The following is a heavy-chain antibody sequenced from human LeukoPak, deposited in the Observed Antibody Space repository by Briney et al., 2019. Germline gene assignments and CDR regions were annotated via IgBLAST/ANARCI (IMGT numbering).Heavy chain of an antibody. CDR2: ISSSSSYI. CDR1: GFTFSSYS. J-gene: IGHJ4*02. V-gene: IGHV3-21*04. D-gene: IGHD1-26*01. CDR3: AKVGFRGGSAEDY. Sequence: PGGSLRLSCAASGFTFSSYSMNWVRQAPGKGLEWVSSISSSSSYIYYADSVKGRFTISRDNSKSTLYLQMNSLRAGDTAKYFCAKVGFRGGSAEDYWGQGILVTVSS.